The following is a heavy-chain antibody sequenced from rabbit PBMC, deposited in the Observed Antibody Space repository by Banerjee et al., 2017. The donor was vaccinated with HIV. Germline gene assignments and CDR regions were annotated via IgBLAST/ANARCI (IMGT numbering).Heavy chain of an antibody. D-gene: IGHD6-1*01. CDR1: GFSFSSSYY. CDR2: IYAGVNGRT. Sequence: QSLEESGGDLVKPGASLTLTCTASGFSFSSSYYMCWVRQAPGKGLEWIACIYAGVNGRTYSTGWAKGRFPISKTASTTVTLQMTSLTAEDTATYFCARRGVSWVMDLWGPGPLVTVS. CDR3: ARRGVSWVMDL. J-gene: IGHJ4*01. V-gene: IGHV1S40*01.